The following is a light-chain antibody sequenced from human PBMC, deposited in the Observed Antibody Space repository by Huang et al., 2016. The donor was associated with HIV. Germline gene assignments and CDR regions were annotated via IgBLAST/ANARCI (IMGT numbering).Light chain of an antibody. CDR3: MQAKQTPLG. CDR1: QSLLHSNGYNY. Sequence: DIVMTQSPLSLPVTPGEPASISCRSSQSLLHSNGYNYLDWYLQKPGQSPQLLISWGTNRAYGVPDRFSGSGSGTDFTLKISRVEAEDVGVYCCMQAKQTPLGFGPGTKVDIK. V-gene: IGKV2-28*01. J-gene: IGKJ3*01. CDR2: WGT.